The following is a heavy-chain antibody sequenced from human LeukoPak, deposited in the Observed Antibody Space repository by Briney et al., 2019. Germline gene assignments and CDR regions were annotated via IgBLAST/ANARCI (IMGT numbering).Heavy chain of an antibody. CDR1: GGSISSSSYY. CDR2: IYYSGST. CDR3: ARTRGGRSEGYDFDY. D-gene: IGHD3-16*01. V-gene: IGHV4-39*07. Sequence: SETLSLTCTVSGGSISSSSYYWGWIRQPPGKGLEWIGSIYYSGSTYYNPSLKSRVTISVDTSKNQFSLKLSSVTAADTAVYYCARTRGGRSEGYDFDYWGQGTLVTVSS. J-gene: IGHJ4*02.